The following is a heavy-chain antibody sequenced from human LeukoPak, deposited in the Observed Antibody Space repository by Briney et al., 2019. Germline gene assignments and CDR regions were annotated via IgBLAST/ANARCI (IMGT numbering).Heavy chain of an antibody. CDR2: ISSNSSYA. J-gene: IGHJ4*02. D-gene: IGHD6-13*01. Sequence: PGGSLRLSCAASGFTFSSYSMNWVRQAPRKGLEWVSSISSNSSYAYYADSVKGRFTISRDNANNSLYLQINSLRADDTAVYYCARVTAAAGPDYWGQGTLVTVSS. CDR3: ARVTAAAGPDY. CDR1: GFTFSSYS. V-gene: IGHV3-21*01.